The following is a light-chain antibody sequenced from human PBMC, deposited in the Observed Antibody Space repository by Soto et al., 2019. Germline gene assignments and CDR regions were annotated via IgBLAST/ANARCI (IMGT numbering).Light chain of an antibody. CDR2: EGS. V-gene: IGLV2-23*01. Sequence: QSALTQPASVSGSPGQSITISCTGTSSDVGSYNRVSWYQKHPGKAPKLIIYEGSKRPSGVSNRFSGSKSGNTASLTISGLQAEDEADYYCCSYAGTYSYVFGTGTKVTVL. J-gene: IGLJ1*01. CDR1: SSDVGSYNR. CDR3: CSYAGTYSYV.